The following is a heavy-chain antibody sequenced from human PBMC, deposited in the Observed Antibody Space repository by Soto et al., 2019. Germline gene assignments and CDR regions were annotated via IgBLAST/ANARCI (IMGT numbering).Heavy chain of an antibody. V-gene: IGHV3-30*18. D-gene: IGHD3-10*01. CDR1: GFMFSSYG. CDR3: AKDRGRGSGTYYLY. Sequence: TGGSLRLSCAASGFMFSSYGMHWVRQSPGKGLEWVALISHDGSKKDYADPVQGRFTISRDKSNNTLYLQMDSLRPEDTAVYYCAKDRGRGSGTYYLYWAPGTLVTVSS. J-gene: IGHJ4*02. CDR2: ISHDGSKK.